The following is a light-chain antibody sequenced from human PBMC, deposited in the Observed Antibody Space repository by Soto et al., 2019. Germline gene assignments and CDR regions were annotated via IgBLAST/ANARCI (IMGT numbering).Light chain of an antibody. J-gene: IGLJ1*01. CDR3: SSYTSSSTL. CDR2: DVS. V-gene: IGLV2-14*01. CDR1: SSDVGGYNY. Sequence: QSALTQPASVSGSPGRSITISCTGTSSDVGGYNYVSWYQQHPGKAPKLMIYDVSNRPSGVSNRFSGSKFGNTASLTISGLQAEDEADYYCSSYTSSSTLFGTGTKVTVL.